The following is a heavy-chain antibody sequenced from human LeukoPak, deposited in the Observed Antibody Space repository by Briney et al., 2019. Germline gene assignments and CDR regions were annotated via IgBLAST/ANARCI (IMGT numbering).Heavy chain of an antibody. Sequence: GGSLRLSCAASGFTFSSYAMSWVRQAPGKGLEWVSAISGSGGSTYYADSVKGRFTISRDDSKNTLYLQMNSLRAEDTAVYYCAKVSPRYYDSSALGYWGQGTLVTVSS. CDR2: ISGSGGST. CDR3: AKVSPRYYDSSALGY. V-gene: IGHV3-23*01. CDR1: GFTFSSYA. D-gene: IGHD3-22*01. J-gene: IGHJ4*02.